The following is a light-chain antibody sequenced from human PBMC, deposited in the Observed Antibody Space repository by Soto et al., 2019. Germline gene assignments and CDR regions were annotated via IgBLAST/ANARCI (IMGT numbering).Light chain of an antibody. J-gene: IGKJ3*01. CDR2: AAS. CDR3: QQLHSYPFT. V-gene: IGKV1-9*01. CDR1: QGISSY. Sequence: IQLTQSPSSLSPSVGDRVTITCRASQGISSYLAWYQQKPGKAPKLLIYAASTLQSGVPSRFSGSGSGTDFTLTINSLQPEDFATYYCQQLHSYPFTFGPGTKVDIK.